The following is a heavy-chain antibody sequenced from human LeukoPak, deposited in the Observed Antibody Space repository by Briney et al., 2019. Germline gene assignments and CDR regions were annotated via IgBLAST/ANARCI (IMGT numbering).Heavy chain of an antibody. CDR3: ARDRRILYYDY. CDR2: ICYSGST. Sequence: SETLSLTCTVSGGSISSYYWSWIRQPPGKGLGWIGYICYSGSTNYNPSLKSRVTISVDTSKNQFSLKLSSVTAADTAVYYCARDRRILYYDYWGQGTLVTVSS. J-gene: IGHJ4*02. CDR1: GGSISSYY. D-gene: IGHD2-15*01. V-gene: IGHV4-59*01.